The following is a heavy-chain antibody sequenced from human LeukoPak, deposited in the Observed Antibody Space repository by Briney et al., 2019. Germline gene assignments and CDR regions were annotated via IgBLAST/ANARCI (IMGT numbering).Heavy chain of an antibody. CDR1: GFTFDDYA. Sequence: GGSLRLSCAASGFTFDDYAMHWVRQAPGKGLEWVSGISWNSGSIGYADSVKGRFTISRDNAKNSLYLQMNSLRAEDTALYYCAKMYYDVLTGYGPDAFDIWGQGTMVTVSS. V-gene: IGHV3-9*01. J-gene: IGHJ3*02. D-gene: IGHD3-9*01. CDR3: AKMYYDVLTGYGPDAFDI. CDR2: ISWNSGSI.